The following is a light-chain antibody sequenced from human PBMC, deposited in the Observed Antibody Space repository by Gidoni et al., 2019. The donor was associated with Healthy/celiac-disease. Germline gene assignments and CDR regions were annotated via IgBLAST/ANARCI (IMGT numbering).Light chain of an antibody. CDR2: GAS. Sequence: EILTPHSPSTLSVSPGARAPLSCRASQSVSSNLAWYQQKPGQAPRLLIYGASTRATGIPARFSGSGSGTEFTLTISSMQYEDFAVYYCQQYNNWLRTFGQGTKVEIK. CDR1: QSVSSN. CDR3: QQYNNWLRT. V-gene: IGKV3-15*01. J-gene: IGKJ1*01.